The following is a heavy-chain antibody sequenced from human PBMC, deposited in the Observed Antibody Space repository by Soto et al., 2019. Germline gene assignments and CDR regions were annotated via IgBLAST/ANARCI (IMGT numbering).Heavy chain of an antibody. J-gene: IGHJ6*02. V-gene: IGHV1-3*01. CDR1: GYTFTSYA. CDR3: ARDRGSIPPYYYYYGMDV. Sequence: ASVKVSCKASGYTFTSYAMHWVRQAPGQRLEWMGWINAGNGITKYSQKFQGRVTITRDTSASTAYMELSSLRSEDTAVYYCARDRGSIPPYYYYYGMDVWGQGTTVTVSS. D-gene: IGHD2-2*01. CDR2: INAGNGIT.